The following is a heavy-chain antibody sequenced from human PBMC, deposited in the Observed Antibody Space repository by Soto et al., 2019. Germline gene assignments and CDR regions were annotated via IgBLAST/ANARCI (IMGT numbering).Heavy chain of an antibody. CDR2: IYYSGST. D-gene: IGHD6-19*01. V-gene: IGHV4-59*01. J-gene: IGHJ4*02. Sequence: SETLSLTCTVSGGSISSYYWSWIRQPPGKGLEWIGYIYYSGSTNYNPSLKSRVTISVDTSKNQFSLKLSSVTAADTAAYYCARYPGAVAGLDYWGQGTLVTVSS. CDR1: GGSISSYY. CDR3: ARYPGAVAGLDY.